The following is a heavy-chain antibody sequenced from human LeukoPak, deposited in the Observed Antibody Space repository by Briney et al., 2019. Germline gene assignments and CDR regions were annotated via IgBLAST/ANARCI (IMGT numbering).Heavy chain of an antibody. CDR3: ARDLSGSRQRHFDY. V-gene: IGHV1-2*02. J-gene: IGHJ4*02. CDR2: INPNSGGT. D-gene: IGHD1-26*01. Sequence: ASAKVSCKASGYTFTGYYMHWVRQASGQGLEWMGWINPNSGGTNYAQKFQGRVTMTRDTSISTAYMELSRLRSDDTAVYYCARDLSGSRQRHFDYWGQGTLVTVSS. CDR1: GYTFTGYY.